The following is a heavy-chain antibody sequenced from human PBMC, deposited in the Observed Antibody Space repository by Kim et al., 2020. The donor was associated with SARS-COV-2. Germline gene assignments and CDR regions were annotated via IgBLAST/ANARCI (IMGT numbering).Heavy chain of an antibody. CDR1: GFNFSSYW. D-gene: IGHD3-10*01. CDR3: ARDRGYYYYYYGMDV. CDR2: IKQDGSEK. V-gene: IGHV3-7*01. J-gene: IGHJ6*02. Sequence: GGSLRLSCAASGFNFSSYWMSWVRQAPGKGLEWVANIKQDGSEKYYVDSVKGRFTISRDNAKNSLYLQMNSLRAEDTAVYYCARDRGYYYYYYGMDVWGQGTTVTVSS.